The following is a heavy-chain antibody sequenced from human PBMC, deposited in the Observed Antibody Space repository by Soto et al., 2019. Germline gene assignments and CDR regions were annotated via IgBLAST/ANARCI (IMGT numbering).Heavy chain of an antibody. J-gene: IGHJ4*02. CDR3: ARAYYYDSSGYYPYYFDY. V-gene: IGHV4-30-4*01. Sequence: PSETLSLTCTVSGGTISSGDYYWSWIRQPPGKGLEWIGYIYYSGSTYYNPSLKSRVTISVDTSKNQFSLKLSSVTAADTAVYYCARAYYYDSSGYYPYYFDYWGQGTLVTVPQ. D-gene: IGHD3-22*01. CDR2: IYYSGST. CDR1: GGTISSGDYY.